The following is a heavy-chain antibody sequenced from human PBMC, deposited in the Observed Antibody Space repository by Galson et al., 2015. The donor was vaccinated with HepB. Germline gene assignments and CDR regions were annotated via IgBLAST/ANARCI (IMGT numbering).Heavy chain of an antibody. D-gene: IGHD5-18*01. CDR3: AKDHKGWIQLSGGVDY. V-gene: IGHV3-23*01. CDR1: GFTFSSYA. CDR2: ISGSGGST. Sequence: SLRLSCAASGFTFSSYAMSWVRQAPGKGLEWVSAISGSGGSTYYADSVKGRFTISRDNSKNTLYLQMNSLRAEDTAVYYCAKDHKGWIQLSGGVDYWGQGTLVTVSS. J-gene: IGHJ4*02.